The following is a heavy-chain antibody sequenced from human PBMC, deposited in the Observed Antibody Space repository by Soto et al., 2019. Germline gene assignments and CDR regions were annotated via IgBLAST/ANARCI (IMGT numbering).Heavy chain of an antibody. V-gene: IGHV4-59*01. D-gene: IGHD3-22*01. J-gene: IGHJ6*02. CDR2: IYYSGST. Sequence: SETLSLTCTVSGGSISSYYWSWIRQPPGKGLEWIGYIYYSGSTNYNPSLKSRVTISVDTPKNQFSLKLSSVTAADTAVYYCARDILDDSSGYGYGMDVWGQGTTVTVSS. CDR3: ARDILDDSSGYGYGMDV. CDR1: GGSISSYY.